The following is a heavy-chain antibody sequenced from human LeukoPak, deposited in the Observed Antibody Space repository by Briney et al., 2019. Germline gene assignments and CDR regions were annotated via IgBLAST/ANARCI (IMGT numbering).Heavy chain of an antibody. Sequence: PGGSLRLSCAASEFTFSTYSMNWARQAPGKGLEWVSAISGSGGSTYYADSVKGRFTISRDNSKNTLYLQMNSLRAEDTAVYYCATISVEDYWGQGTLVTVSS. D-gene: IGHD2-21*01. J-gene: IGHJ4*02. CDR3: ATISVEDY. V-gene: IGHV3-23*01. CDR1: EFTFSTYS. CDR2: ISGSGGST.